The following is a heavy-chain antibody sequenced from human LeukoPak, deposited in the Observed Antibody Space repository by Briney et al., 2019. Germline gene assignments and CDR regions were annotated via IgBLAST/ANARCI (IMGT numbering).Heavy chain of an antibody. CDR1: GFTFTTYW. D-gene: IGHD1-20*01. Sequence: GGSLRLSCAASGFTFTTYWMHWVRQAPGKGLVWVSRIKSDGITITYADSVKGRFTISRDNAKNTLYLQMNSLRAEDTAVYYCLRDLNWSLDQWGQGTLVTVSS. V-gene: IGHV3-74*01. CDR2: IKSDGITI. J-gene: IGHJ4*02. CDR3: LRDLNWSLDQ.